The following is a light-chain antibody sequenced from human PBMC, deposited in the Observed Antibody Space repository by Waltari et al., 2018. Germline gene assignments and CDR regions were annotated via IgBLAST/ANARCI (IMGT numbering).Light chain of an antibody. CDR1: QSISNN. Sequence: ILLTQSPVILSVSPGGRATLSCRASQSISNNLAWYQQKPGQAPRLLIYDASNRATGIPARFSGSGSGTDFTLTIASLEPEDLGVYYCQHRYNWPRTFGQGTKVEIK. CDR3: QHRYNWPRT. CDR2: DAS. V-gene: IGKV3-11*01. J-gene: IGKJ1*01.